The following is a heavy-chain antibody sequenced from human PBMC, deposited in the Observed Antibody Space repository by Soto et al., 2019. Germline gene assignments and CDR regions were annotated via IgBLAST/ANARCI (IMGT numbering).Heavy chain of an antibody. CDR1: GFTFSSYG. D-gene: IGHD1-26*01. CDR2: IWYDGSNK. Sequence: QVQLVESGGGVVQPGRSLRLSCAASGFTFSSYGMHWVRQAPGKGLEGVAVIWYDGSNKYYADSVKGRFTISRDNSKNTLYLQMNSLRAEDTAVYYCAREDGSYSLWFDPWGQGTLVTVSS. CDR3: AREDGSYSLWFDP. J-gene: IGHJ5*02. V-gene: IGHV3-33*01.